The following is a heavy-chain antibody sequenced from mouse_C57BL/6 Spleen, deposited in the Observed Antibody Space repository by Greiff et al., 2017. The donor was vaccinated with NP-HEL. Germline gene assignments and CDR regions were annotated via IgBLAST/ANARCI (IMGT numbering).Heavy chain of an antibody. J-gene: IGHJ1*03. D-gene: IGHD1-1*01. CDR1: GFTFSDYG. Sequence: EVHLVESGGGLVKPGGSLKLSCAASGFTFSDYGMHWVRQAPEKGLEWVAYISSGSSTIYYADTVKGRFTISRDNAKNTLFLQMTSLRSEDTAMYYCARTPITTVVHFDVWGTGTTVTVSS. V-gene: IGHV5-17*01. CDR2: ISSGSSTI. CDR3: ARTPITTVVHFDV.